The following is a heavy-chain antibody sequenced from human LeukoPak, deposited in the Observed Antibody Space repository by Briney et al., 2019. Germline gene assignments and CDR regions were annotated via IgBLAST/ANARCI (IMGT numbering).Heavy chain of an antibody. CDR3: ARGVYRKVNDY. CDR1: GYTLTELS. V-gene: IGHV1-2*02. J-gene: IGHJ4*02. Sequence: GASVKVSCKVSGYTLTELSMHWVRQAPGQGLEWMGWINPNSGGTNYAQKFQGRVTMTRDTSISTAYMELSRLRSDDTAVYYCARGVYRKVNDYWGQGTLVTVSS. D-gene: IGHD2-8*01. CDR2: INPNSGGT.